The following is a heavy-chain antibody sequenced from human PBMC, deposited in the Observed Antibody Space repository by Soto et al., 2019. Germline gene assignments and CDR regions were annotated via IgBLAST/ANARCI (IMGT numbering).Heavy chain of an antibody. D-gene: IGHD3-22*01. CDR2: IWYDGSNK. CDR1: GFTFSSYG. CDR3: ARDILGRYYYDSSGYYDAFDI. V-gene: IGHV3-33*01. Sequence: GGSLRLSCAASGFTFSSYGMHWVRQAPGKGLEWVAVIWYDGSNKYYADSVKGRFTISRDNSKNTLYLQMNSLRAEDTAVYYCARDILGRYYYDSSGYYDAFDIWGQGTMVTVSS. J-gene: IGHJ3*02.